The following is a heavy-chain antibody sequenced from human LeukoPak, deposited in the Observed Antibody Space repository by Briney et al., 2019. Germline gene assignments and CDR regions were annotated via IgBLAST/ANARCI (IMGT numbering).Heavy chain of an antibody. CDR2: FDPEDGET. J-gene: IGHJ3*02. CDR3: ATGFAYVDPDAFDI. Sequence: GASVKVSCKVSGYTLTELSMHWVRQAPGKGLEWMGGFDPEDGETIYAQRFQGRVTMTEDTSTDTAYMELSSLRSEDTAVYYCATGFAYVDPDAFDIWGQGTMVTVSS. V-gene: IGHV1-24*01. CDR1: GYTLTELS. D-gene: IGHD3-16*01.